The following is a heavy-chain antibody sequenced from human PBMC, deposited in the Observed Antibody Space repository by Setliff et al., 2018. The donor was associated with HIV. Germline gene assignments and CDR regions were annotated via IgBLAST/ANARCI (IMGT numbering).Heavy chain of an antibody. CDR2: IEKDGSEK. D-gene: IGHD6-6*01. Sequence: PGGSLRLSCAASGFTFSSYAMHWVRQAPGKGLEWVANIEKDGSEKYYVDSVKGRFTISRDNAKNSLYLQMNSLRAEDTAVYYCARGHYSSSSGWGQGALVTVSS. J-gene: IGHJ4*02. CDR3: ARGHYSSSSG. CDR1: GFTFSSYA. V-gene: IGHV3-7*03.